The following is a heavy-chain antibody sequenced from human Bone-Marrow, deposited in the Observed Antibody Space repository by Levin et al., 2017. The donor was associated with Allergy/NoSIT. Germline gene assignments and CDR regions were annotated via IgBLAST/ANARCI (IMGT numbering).Heavy chain of an antibody. CDR1: GFTFSSYA. Sequence: GESLKISCAASGFTFSSYAMSWVRQAPGKGLEWVSAISGSGGSTYYADSVKGRFTISRDNSKNTLYLQMNSLRAEDTAVYYCASPLGGNGDLVAYYYYYGMDVWGQGTTVTVSS. CDR3: ASPLGGNGDLVAYYYYYGMDV. V-gene: IGHV3-23*01. J-gene: IGHJ6*02. CDR2: ISGSGGST. D-gene: IGHD4-17*01.